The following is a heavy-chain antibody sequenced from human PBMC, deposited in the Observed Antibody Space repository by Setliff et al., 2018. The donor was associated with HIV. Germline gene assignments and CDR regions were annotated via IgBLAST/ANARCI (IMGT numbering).Heavy chain of an antibody. V-gene: IGHV4-39*01. D-gene: IGHD3-10*01. J-gene: IGHJ4*02. CDR1: GGSISSTSYY. CDR2: ISSSGNT. CDR3: ARAYFGSGIYY. Sequence: SETLSLTCTVSGGSISSTSYYWGWIRQPPGTGLEWIGSISSSGNTYYNPSLKSRVTTSVDTSKNQFSLKLYSVTAADTAVYYCARAYFGSGIYYWGQGTLVTVSS.